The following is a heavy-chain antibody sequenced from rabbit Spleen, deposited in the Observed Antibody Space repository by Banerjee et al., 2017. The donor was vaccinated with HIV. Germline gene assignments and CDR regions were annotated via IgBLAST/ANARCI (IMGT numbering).Heavy chain of an antibody. J-gene: IGHJ4*01. CDR2: IGAGSGTT. CDR3: ASAYSDVYFNL. CDR1: GFSFSSGYY. D-gene: IGHD6-1*01. V-gene: IGHV1S40*01. Sequence: QQLVESGGGLVKPGASLTLTCKASGFSFSSGYYMSWVRQAPGKGLEWIGCIGAGSGTTYHASWAKGRFTISKTSSTTVTLQMTSLTAADTATYFCASAYSDVYFNLWGPGTLVTVS.